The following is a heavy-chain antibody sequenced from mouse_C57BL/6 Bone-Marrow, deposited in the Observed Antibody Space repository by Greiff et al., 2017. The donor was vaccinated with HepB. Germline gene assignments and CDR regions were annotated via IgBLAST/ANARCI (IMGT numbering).Heavy chain of an antibody. D-gene: IGHD4-1*01. J-gene: IGHJ4*01. CDR2: ISYSGST. V-gene: IGHV3-1*01. CDR3: ARGLTGGYAMDY. Sequence: DVKLQESGPGMVKPSQSLSLTCTVTGYSITSGYDWHWIRHFPGNKLEWMGYISYSGSTNYNPSLKSRISITHDTSKNHFFLKLNSVTTEDTATYYCARGLTGGYAMDYWGQGTSVTVSS. CDR1: GYSITSGYD.